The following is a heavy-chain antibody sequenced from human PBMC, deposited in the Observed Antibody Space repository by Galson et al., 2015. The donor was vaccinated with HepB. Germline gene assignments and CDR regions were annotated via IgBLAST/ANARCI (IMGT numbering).Heavy chain of an antibody. D-gene: IGHD6-13*01. CDR1: GFTFSSYW. V-gene: IGHV3-7*03. CDR3: ARDKYSSRWYDYYYGMDV. CDR2: IKEDGSEQ. Sequence: SLRLSCAASGFTFSSYWMSWVRQAPGKGLEWVANIKEDGSEQYYVDSVMGRLTISRDNARNSLYLQMNSLRAEETAVYYCARDKYSSRWYDYYYGMDVWGQGTTVTVSS. J-gene: IGHJ6*02.